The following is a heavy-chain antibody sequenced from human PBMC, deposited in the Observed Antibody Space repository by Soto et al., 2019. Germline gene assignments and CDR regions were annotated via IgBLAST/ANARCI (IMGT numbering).Heavy chain of an antibody. D-gene: IGHD3-10*01. Sequence: QVQLVQSGAEVKKPGSSVKVSCKASGGTFSSYAISWVRQAPGQGLEWMGGIIPIFGTANYAQKFQGRVTITADESTSTAYVELSSLRSEDTAVYYCAINAREGFYGSGSYNDYWGQGTLVTVSS. CDR3: AINAREGFYGSGSYNDY. J-gene: IGHJ4*02. CDR2: IIPIFGTA. V-gene: IGHV1-69*01. CDR1: GGTFSSYA.